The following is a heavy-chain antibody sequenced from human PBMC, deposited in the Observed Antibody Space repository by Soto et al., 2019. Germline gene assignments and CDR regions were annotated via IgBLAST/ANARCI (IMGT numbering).Heavy chain of an antibody. Sequence: QVHLVQSGVEVKTPGASVRVSCQASGYTFFTYDISWVRQAPGQGLEWMGWISTYSGDTKYAQKFQGRVTMTTDTSTTTAYMELRSLRSDDPAVYYCARHHGPTTSEHWFDHWGQGTLVTVSS. V-gene: IGHV1-18*01. CDR1: GYTFFTYD. CDR2: ISTYSGDT. D-gene: IGHD5-12*01. CDR3: ARHHGPTTSEHWFDH. J-gene: IGHJ5*02.